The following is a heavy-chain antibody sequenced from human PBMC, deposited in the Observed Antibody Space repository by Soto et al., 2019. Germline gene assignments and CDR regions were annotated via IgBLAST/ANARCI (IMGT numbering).Heavy chain of an antibody. Sequence: PSETLSLTCTVSGGSISSYYWNWIRQPPGKGLEWIGYIYYSGSTNYNPSLKSRVTISVDTSKNQFSLKVTSVTAADTAVYFCARGSESTNWSLDYWGQGTLVTVSS. J-gene: IGHJ4*02. CDR2: IYYSGST. D-gene: IGHD2-2*01. V-gene: IGHV4-59*12. CDR3: ARGSESTNWSLDY. CDR1: GGSISSYY.